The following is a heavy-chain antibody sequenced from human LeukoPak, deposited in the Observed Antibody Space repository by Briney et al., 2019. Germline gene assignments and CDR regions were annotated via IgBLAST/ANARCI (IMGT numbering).Heavy chain of an antibody. V-gene: IGHV1-2*02. J-gene: IGHJ3*02. CDR2: INPKSGGT. D-gene: IGHD3-3*01. CDR1: GYTFTGYY. Sequence: GASXKVSCKASGYTFTGYYMHWVRQAPGQGGERMGWINPKSGGTNYAQKFQGRVTMARDTSISTAYMELSRLRSDDTAVYYCARVITIFGVDNDDAFDIWGQGTMVTVSS. CDR3: ARVITIFGVDNDDAFDI.